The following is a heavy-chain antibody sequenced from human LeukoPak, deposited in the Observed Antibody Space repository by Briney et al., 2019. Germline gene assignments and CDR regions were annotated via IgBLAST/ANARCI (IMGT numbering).Heavy chain of an antibody. CDR3: ARRHYGSGSHYASLDY. CDR2: INHSGST. V-gene: IGHV4-34*01. D-gene: IGHD3-10*01. Sequence: SETLSLTCAVYGGSFSGYYWSWIRQPPGKGLEWIGEINHSGSTNYNPSLKSRVTISVDTSKNQFSLKLSSVTAADTAVYYCARRHYGSGSHYASLDYWGQGTLVTVSS. J-gene: IGHJ4*02. CDR1: GGSFSGYY.